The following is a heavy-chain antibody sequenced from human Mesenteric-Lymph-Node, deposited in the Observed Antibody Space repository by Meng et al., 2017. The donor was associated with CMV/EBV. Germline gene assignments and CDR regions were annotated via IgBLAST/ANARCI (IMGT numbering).Heavy chain of an antibody. V-gene: IGHV4-59*01. CDR2: IYYSGTT. Sequence: VQLQESGPGLVKPSETLSLTCSVSGGSISSDYWSWIRQPPGKGLEWIGYIYYSGTTNYNPSLKSRVTISLDTSKKQFSLNLRSVTAADTAVYYCARARGIDSWGQGTLVTVSS. D-gene: IGHD3-10*01. CDR1: GGSISSDY. J-gene: IGHJ5*01. CDR3: ARARGIDS.